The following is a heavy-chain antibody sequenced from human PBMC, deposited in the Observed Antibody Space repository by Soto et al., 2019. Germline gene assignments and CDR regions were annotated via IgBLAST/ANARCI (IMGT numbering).Heavy chain of an antibody. Sequence: QVHLLESGGGVVQPGRSLRLSCVGSGFTFSNFGIHWVRQATGKGLEWLAVVSYDEVNKFYADSVRGRFTISRDNSKDTVYLQINSLRRDDTAMYFCAKVMTEYSGVAIDHWGQGTLVTVSS. CDR3: AKVMTEYSGVAIDH. D-gene: IGHD6-19*01. V-gene: IGHV3-30*18. J-gene: IGHJ4*02. CDR2: VSYDEVNK. CDR1: GFTFSNFG.